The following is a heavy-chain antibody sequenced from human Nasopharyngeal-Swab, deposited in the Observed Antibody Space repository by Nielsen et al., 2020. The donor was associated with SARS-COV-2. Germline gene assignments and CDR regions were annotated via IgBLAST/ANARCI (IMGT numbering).Heavy chain of an antibody. J-gene: IGHJ5*02. CDR3: ARAIRFRRYSSSWSLPEGRFDP. Sequence: SETLSLTFAVYGGSFSGYYWSWIRQPPGKGLEWIGEINHSGSTNYNPSLKSRVTISVDTSKNQFSLKLSSVTAADTAVYYCARAIRFRRYSSSWSLPEGRFDPWGQGTLVTVSS. D-gene: IGHD6-13*01. V-gene: IGHV4-34*01. CDR2: INHSGST. CDR1: GGSFSGYY.